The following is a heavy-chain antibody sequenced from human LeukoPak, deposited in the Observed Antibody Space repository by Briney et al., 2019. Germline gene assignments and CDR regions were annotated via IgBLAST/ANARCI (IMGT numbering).Heavy chain of an antibody. Sequence: GASVKVSCKASGGTFSSYAISWVRQAPGQGLEWMGGIIPFFGTANYAQKFQGRVTITADESTSTAYMELSSLRSEDTAVYYCARALFPYCSSTSCHSGYFGYWGQGTLVTVSS. V-gene: IGHV1-69*13. J-gene: IGHJ4*02. CDR1: GGTFSSYA. CDR2: IIPFFGTA. D-gene: IGHD2-2*01. CDR3: ARALFPYCSSTSCHSGYFGY.